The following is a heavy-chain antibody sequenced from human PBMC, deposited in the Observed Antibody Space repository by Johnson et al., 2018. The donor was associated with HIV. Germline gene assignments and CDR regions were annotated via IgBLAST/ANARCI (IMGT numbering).Heavy chain of an antibody. CDR1: GFTFSNYG. D-gene: IGHD6-13*01. J-gene: IGHJ3*02. Sequence: MLLVESGGGVVQPGRSLRLSCAASGFTFSNYGMHWVRQAPGKGLEWVSGINWNGGSTGYADSVKGRFTISRDNAKNSLYLQMNSLRAGDTAVYYCARGQQDMWAGAFDIWGQGTMVTVSS. V-gene: IGHV3-20*04. CDR2: INWNGGST. CDR3: ARGQQDMWAGAFDI.